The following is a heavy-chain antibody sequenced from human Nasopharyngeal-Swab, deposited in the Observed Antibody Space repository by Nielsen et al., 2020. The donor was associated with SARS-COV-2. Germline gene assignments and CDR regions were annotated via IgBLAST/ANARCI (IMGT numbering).Heavy chain of an antibody. Sequence: SLKISCAASGFTFSEYYMSWIRQAPGKGLEWVSYISSSGSTIYYADSVKGRFTISRDNAKNSLYLQMNSLRAEDTAVYYCARESWSGSFLDYWGQGTLVTVSS. V-gene: IGHV3-11*01. D-gene: IGHD1-26*01. CDR2: ISSSGSTI. CDR1: GFTFSEYY. CDR3: ARESWSGSFLDY. J-gene: IGHJ4*02.